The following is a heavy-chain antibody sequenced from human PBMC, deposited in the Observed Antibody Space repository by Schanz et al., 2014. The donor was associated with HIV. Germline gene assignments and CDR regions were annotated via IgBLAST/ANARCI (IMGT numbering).Heavy chain of an antibody. D-gene: IGHD6-13*01. Sequence: QVQLVESGAEVQTPGTSVKVSCKASGGTFNNYTITWMRQAPGQGPEWMGGTNPVFGKAIYAQKFQGRLTIIADESTSTAYMELSSLRFEDTAVYYCARARLGSSWYVTGFGSLDYWGQGTLVTVSS. V-gene: IGHV1-69*01. CDR2: TNPVFGKA. J-gene: IGHJ4*02. CDR1: GGTFNNYT. CDR3: ARARLGSSWYVTGFGSLDY.